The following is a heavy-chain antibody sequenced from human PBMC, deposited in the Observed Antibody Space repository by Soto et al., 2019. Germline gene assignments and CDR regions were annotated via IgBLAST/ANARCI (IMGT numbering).Heavy chain of an antibody. CDR3: ARPVVAFFYYGMDV. Sequence: QVQLVESGGGVVQPGRSLRLSCAASGFTFSTYAMEWVRQAPGKGLDWVAVISYDGSEKYYADSVRGRFTISRDNSKSVLYLQMNSLRPEDTALYYCARPVVAFFYYGMDVWVQGSTVTVSS. CDR2: ISYDGSEK. CDR1: GFTFSTYA. J-gene: IGHJ6*02. D-gene: IGHD3-22*01. V-gene: IGHV3-30-3*01.